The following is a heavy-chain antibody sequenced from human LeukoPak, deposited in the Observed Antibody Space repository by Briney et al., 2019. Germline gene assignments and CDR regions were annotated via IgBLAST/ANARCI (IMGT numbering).Heavy chain of an antibody. D-gene: IGHD4-17*01. Sequence: SETLSLTCTVSGGSIRSYYWSWIRQPPGKGLEWIGYIYYSGSTNYNPSLKSRVTISVDTSKNQFSLKLSSVTAADTAVYYCAREGTTVTHDDAFDIWGQGTMDTVSS. CDR1: GGSIRSYY. J-gene: IGHJ3*02. CDR3: AREGTTVTHDDAFDI. V-gene: IGHV4-59*01. CDR2: IYYSGST.